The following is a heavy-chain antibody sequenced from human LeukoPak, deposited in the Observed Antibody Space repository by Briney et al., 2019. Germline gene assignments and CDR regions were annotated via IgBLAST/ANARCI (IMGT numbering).Heavy chain of an antibody. J-gene: IGHJ3*02. CDR1: GFIFGDYA. CDR2: IRSKAYGGTT. V-gene: IGHV3-49*03. CDR3: TRDEGLGAFDI. Sequence: PGGSLRLSCTASGFIFGDYAMSWIRQAPGKGLEWVGFIRSKAYGGTTEYAASVKGRFTISRDDSKSIAYLQMNSLKTEDTAVYYCTRDEGLGAFDIWGQGTMVTVSS.